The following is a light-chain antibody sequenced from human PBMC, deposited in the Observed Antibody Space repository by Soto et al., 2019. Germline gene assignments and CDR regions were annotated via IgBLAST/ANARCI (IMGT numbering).Light chain of an antibody. CDR2: LNSDGSH. CDR3: QTWGTGIQPV. V-gene: IGLV4-69*01. J-gene: IGLJ2*01. CDR1: SGHSSYA. Sequence: QLVLTQSPSASASLGASVKLTCTLSSGHSSYAIAWHQQQPEKGPRFLMKLNSDGSHSKGDGIPDRFSGSSSGAERYLTISRLQSEDEADYYCQTWGTGIQPVFGGGTKVTVL.